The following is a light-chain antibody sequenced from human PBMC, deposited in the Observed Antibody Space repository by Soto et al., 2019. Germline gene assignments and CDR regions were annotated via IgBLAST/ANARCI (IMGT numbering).Light chain of an antibody. V-gene: IGKV3-15*01. CDR1: QTVGTN. Sequence: EVVLTQSPATLSVSPGERATLSCRASQTVGTNLAWYQQRPGQAPRLLIYGASTTATGIPARFSRSGSGSEFTLTTSSPQSDDFAVYFFHQYNEWPLFTFGPGTRVDN. CDR2: GAS. CDR3: HQYNEWPLFT. J-gene: IGKJ3*01.